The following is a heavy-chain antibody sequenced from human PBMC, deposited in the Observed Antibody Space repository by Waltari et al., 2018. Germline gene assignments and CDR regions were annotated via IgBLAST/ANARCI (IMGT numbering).Heavy chain of an antibody. V-gene: IGHV1-18*01. CDR2: ISPYNGNT. CDR1: GYTFTSYG. D-gene: IGHD2-15*01. Sequence: QVQLVQSGAEVKKPGASVKVSCKASGYTFTSYGISWVRQAPGQGLEWMGWISPYNGNTNYPLKRQGRGTMTTDTSTSTAYMELRSLRSDDTAVYYCARDNRRGCSGGSCPFDYWGQGTLVTVSS. J-gene: IGHJ4*02. CDR3: ARDNRRGCSGGSCPFDY.